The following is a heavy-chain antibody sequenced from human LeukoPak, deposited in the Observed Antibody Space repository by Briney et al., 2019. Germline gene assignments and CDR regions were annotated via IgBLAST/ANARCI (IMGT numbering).Heavy chain of an antibody. CDR3: ASFPQTTVVTPPLDY. V-gene: IGHV4-39*01. CDR2: IYYSGST. Sequence: SETLSLTCTVSGGSISSYYWGWIRQPPEKGLEWIGSIYYSGSTYYNPSLKSRVTISVDTSKNQFSLKLSSVTAADTAVYYCASFPQTTVVTPPLDYWGQGTLVTVSS. J-gene: IGHJ4*02. CDR1: GGSISSYY. D-gene: IGHD4-23*01.